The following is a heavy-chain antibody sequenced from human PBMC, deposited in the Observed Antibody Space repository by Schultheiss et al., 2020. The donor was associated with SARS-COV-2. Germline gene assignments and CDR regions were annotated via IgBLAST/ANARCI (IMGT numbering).Heavy chain of an antibody. D-gene: IGHD3-22*01. J-gene: IGHJ3*02. Sequence: GGSLRLSCAASGFTFSSYAMHWVRQAPGKGLEWVAVISYDGSNKYYADSVKGRFTISRDNSKNTLYLQMNSLRAEDTAVYYCARENTYYYDSSGYSRAFDIWGQGTMVTFSS. CDR3: ARENTYYYDSSGYSRAFDI. V-gene: IGHV3-30*01. CDR1: GFTFSSYA. CDR2: ISYDGSNK.